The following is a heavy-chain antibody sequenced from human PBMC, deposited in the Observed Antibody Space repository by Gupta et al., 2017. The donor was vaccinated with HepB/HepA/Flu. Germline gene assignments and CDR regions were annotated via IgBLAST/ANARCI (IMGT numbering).Heavy chain of an antibody. CDR1: GFTFSSYV. J-gene: IGHJ4*02. Sequence: EVQLLESGGGLVQPGGSLRLSCTASGFTFSSYVMSWVRQARGKGLEWVSAISGSGGSTYYADSGKGRFTISRDNSKNTLYMQMNSLRAEDTAAYYCAKDHSRGPTVVTPDYWGQGTLVTVSS. CDR3: AKDHSRGPTVVTPDY. CDR2: ISGSGGST. D-gene: IGHD4-23*01. V-gene: IGHV3-23*01.